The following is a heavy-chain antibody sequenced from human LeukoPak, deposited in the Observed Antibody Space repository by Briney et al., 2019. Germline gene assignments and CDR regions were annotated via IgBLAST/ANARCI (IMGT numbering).Heavy chain of an antibody. J-gene: IGHJ6*03. CDR2: IFLRSGGT. D-gene: IGHD3-9*01. Sequence: QPGGSLRLSCTASGFISQQHAMHWVRQTPGKSLEWVAGIFLRSGGTGYADSVKGRFTISRDNAKNLVFLQMNSLRAEDTAVYYCTRFLASWDRYYMDVWGKGTTVSVSS. CDR1: GFISQQHA. V-gene: IGHV3-9*02. CDR3: TRFLASWDRYYMDV.